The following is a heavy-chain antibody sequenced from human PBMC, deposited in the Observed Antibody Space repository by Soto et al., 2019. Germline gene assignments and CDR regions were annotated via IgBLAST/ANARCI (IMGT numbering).Heavy chain of an antibody. V-gene: IGHV1-3*05. CDR1: GYTFTGYA. CDR2: INAGNGNT. Sequence: QVQLVQSGAEEKKPGASVKVSCKASGYTFTGYAMHWVRQAPGQRLEWMGWINAGNGNTKYSQKFQGRVTITRETSASAAYMELSSLSSEDTAVYYCARAVAVAADFDYWGQGTLVTVSS. CDR3: ARAVAVAADFDY. D-gene: IGHD6-19*01. J-gene: IGHJ4*02.